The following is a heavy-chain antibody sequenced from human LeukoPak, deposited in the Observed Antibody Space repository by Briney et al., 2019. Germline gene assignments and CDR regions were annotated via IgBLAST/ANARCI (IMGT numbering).Heavy chain of an antibody. CDR2: ISESGSSA. Sequence: PGGSLRLSCAASGFTFSSYGMTWVRHAPGKGLDWVSTISESGSSAYYADSVRGRFTISRDNSKNTLYLQMNSLRVEDTAVYYCATGAYFEYWGQGTLVTVSS. CDR1: GFTFSSYG. V-gene: IGHV3-23*01. J-gene: IGHJ4*02. CDR3: ATGAYFEY.